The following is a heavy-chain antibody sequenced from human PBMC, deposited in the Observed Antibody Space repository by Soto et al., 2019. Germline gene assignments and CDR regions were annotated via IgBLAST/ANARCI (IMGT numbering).Heavy chain of an antibody. V-gene: IGHV4-39*01. Sequence: PSETLSLTCTVSGGSISSSSYYWGWIRQPPGKGLEWIGSIYYSGSTYYNPSIKSRVTISVDTSKNQFSLKLSSVTAADTAVYYRARLRYFHWSRHYYYYYGMDVWGQGTTVTV. CDR2: IYYSGST. CDR3: ARLRYFHWSRHYYYYYGMDV. CDR1: GGSISSSSYY. D-gene: IGHD3-9*01. J-gene: IGHJ6*02.